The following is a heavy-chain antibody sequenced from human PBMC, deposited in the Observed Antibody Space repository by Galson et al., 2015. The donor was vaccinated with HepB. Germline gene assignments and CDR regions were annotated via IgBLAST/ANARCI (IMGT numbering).Heavy chain of an antibody. J-gene: IGHJ6*02. CDR1: AYTFTSNG. Sequence: SVKVSCKASAYTFTSNGITWVRQAPGQGLEWMGWISPNNGNTNYAQKLRGRVTMTTDTFTSTAYVELRSLKSDDTAVYYCARGGMGGMDVWGQGTTVTVSS. CDR2: ISPNNGNT. D-gene: IGHD3-16*01. V-gene: IGHV1-18*04. CDR3: ARGGMGGMDV.